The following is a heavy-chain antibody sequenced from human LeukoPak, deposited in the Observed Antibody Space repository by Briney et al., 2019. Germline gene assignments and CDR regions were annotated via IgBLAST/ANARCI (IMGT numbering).Heavy chain of an antibody. Sequence: PGGSLRLSCAASGFTFSNYAMSWVRQAPGKRLEWVSTFSGGLDTTYHADSVKGRFTISRDNSKNTPFLQMNSLRAEDTAIYYCAKADLATWGGGTCCFFGHWGQGIPVTVSS. V-gene: IGHV3-23*01. CDR1: GFTFSNYA. CDR2: FSGGLDTT. CDR3: AKADLATWGGGTCCFFGH. D-gene: IGHD2-15*01. J-gene: IGHJ4*02.